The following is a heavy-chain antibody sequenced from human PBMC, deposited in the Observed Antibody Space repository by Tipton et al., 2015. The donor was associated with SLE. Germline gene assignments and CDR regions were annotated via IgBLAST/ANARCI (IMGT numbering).Heavy chain of an antibody. CDR1: GGSISTTSW. CDR2: INHGGST. D-gene: IGHD1-1*01. Sequence: SLRLSCTVSGGSISTTSWWSWVRQPPGKGLEWIGEINHGGSTNYNPSLKSRVTISVDKSKNQFSLKVTSVTAADTALYFCARGPKFGETTYYMDVWGKGTTVTVSS. J-gene: IGHJ6*03. CDR3: ARGPKFGETTYYMDV. V-gene: IGHV4-4*01.